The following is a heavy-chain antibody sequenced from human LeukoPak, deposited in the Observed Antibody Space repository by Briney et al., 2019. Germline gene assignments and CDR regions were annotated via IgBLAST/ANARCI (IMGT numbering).Heavy chain of an antibody. Sequence: GGSLRLSCAASGFTVSSNYMSWVRQAPGKGLECVSLIFSGGSTYYADSVKGRFTISRDNSKNTLYLQMNSLRAEDTAVYYCARDLAFSSWGQGTLVTVPS. CDR1: GFTVSSNY. CDR2: IFSGGST. D-gene: IGHD3-16*01. V-gene: IGHV3-53*01. CDR3: ARDLAFSS. J-gene: IGHJ4*02.